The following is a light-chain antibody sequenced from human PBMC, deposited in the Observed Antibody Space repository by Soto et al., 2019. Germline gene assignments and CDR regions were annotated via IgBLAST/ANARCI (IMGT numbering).Light chain of an antibody. V-gene: IGLV1-51*01. CDR1: SSNIGNNY. CDR3: ATWDGSLPGEV. Sequence: QSVLTQSPSVSAAPGQKVTISCSGSSSNIGNNYVSWYQQRPGTAPKLLMYDNNKRPSGIPDRFSCSKSGTSGTLDITGLQTGDEADYYCATWDGSLPGEVFGGGTKLTV. J-gene: IGLJ2*01. CDR2: DNN.